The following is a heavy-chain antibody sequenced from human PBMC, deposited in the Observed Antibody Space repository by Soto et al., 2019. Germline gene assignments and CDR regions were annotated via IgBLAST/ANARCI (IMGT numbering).Heavy chain of an antibody. CDR1: GYSFTSYW. J-gene: IGHJ4*02. CDR2: IYPGDSDT. V-gene: IGHV5-51*01. CDR3: ARPHGDGYNTGYFDY. Sequence: GESLKISCKGSGYSFTSYWIGWVRQMPGKGLEWMGIIYPGDSDTRYSPSFQGQVTISADKSISTAYLQWSSLKASDTARYYGARPHGDGYNTGYFDYWGQGTLVTSPQ. D-gene: IGHD5-12*01.